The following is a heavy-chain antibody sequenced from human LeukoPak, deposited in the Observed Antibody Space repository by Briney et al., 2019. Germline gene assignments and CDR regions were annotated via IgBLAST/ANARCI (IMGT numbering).Heavy chain of an antibody. CDR3: ARVAFRSSSYISGIDY. D-gene: IGHD6-6*01. CDR1: GFTVSSNY. V-gene: IGHV3-53*01. J-gene: IGHJ4*02. CDR2: INSGSST. Sequence: PGGSLRLSCAASGFTVSSNYMSWVRQAPGKGLEWVSVINSGSSTYYADSVKGRFTISRDNSKNTLYLQMDRLRGEDTSVYYCARVAFRSSSYISGIDYWGQGTLVTVSS.